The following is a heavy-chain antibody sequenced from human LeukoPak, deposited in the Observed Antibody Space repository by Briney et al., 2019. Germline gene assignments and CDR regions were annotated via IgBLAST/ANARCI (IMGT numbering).Heavy chain of an antibody. V-gene: IGHV3-21*01. J-gene: IGHJ6*03. CDR3: ARDLTDPPYYYYYIDV. CDR1: GFTFSSYS. Sequence: GGSLRLSCAASGFTFSSYSMNWVRQAPGKGLEWVSSISSSSSYIYYADSVKGRFTISRDNAKNSLYLQMNSLRAEDTAVYYCARDLTDPPYYYYYIDVWGKGTTVTISS. CDR2: ISSSSSYI.